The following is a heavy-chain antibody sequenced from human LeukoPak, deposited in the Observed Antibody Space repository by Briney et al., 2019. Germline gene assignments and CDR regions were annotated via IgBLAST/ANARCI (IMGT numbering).Heavy chain of an antibody. CDR2: IYYSRST. CDR3: ARFIVVVPAARNWFDP. J-gene: IGHJ5*02. D-gene: IGHD2-2*01. V-gene: IGHV4-31*03. CDR1: GGSISSGGYY. Sequence: PSQTLSFTCTVSGGSISSGGYYWSWIRQHPGKGLEWIGYIYYSRSTYYNPSLKSRVTISVDTSKNQFSLKLSSVTAADTAVYYCARFIVVVPAARNWFDPWGQGTLVTVSS.